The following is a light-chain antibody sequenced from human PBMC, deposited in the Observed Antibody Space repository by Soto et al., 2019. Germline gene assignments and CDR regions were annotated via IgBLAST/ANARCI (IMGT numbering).Light chain of an antibody. CDR1: QSISNW. CDR3: QQYSSRST. Sequence: DIHMNQSPSTLPAYEGDRVTMTCRASQSISNWLAWYQQKPGKAPNLLIYDASSLQSGVPSRFSGSGFGTEFTLTISSLQPGDFATYYCQQYSSRSTCGQGTKG. CDR2: DAS. J-gene: IGKJ1*01. V-gene: IGKV1-5*01.